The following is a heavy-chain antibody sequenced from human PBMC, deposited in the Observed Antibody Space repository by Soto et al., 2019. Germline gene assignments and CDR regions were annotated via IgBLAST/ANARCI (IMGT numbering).Heavy chain of an antibody. CDR3: TSHDYGDYGY. CDR1: GFTFADTW. Sequence: EVPLVESGGGLAQPGESLRLSCVGSGFTFADTWMNWVRQAPGKGLEWVGRIKSKIKGGTADYADAVKGRFTISRDDAQSTIYLHMDDLKTEDTGIYYCTSHDYGDYGYWGQGTRVIVSS. CDR2: IKSKIKGGTA. J-gene: IGHJ4*02. V-gene: IGHV3-15*07. D-gene: IGHD4-17*01.